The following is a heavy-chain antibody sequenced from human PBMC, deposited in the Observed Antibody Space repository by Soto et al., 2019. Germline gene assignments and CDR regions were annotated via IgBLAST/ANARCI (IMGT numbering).Heavy chain of an antibody. D-gene: IGHD3-22*01. CDR2: IKQDGSEK. V-gene: IGHV3-7*01. J-gene: IGHJ4*02. CDR1: GFTFSSYW. Sequence: PGGSLRLSCAASGFTFSSYWMSWVRQAPGKGLEWVANIKQDGSEKYYVDSVKGRFTISRDNAKNSLYLQMNSLRAEDTAVYYCARGRSYYDSSGYYGYWGQGTLVTVS. CDR3: ARGRSYYDSSGYYGY.